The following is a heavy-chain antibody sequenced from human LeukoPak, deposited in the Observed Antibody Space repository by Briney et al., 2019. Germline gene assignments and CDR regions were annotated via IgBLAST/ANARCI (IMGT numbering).Heavy chain of an antibody. CDR3: AKAGGYSYGFYFDY. CDR1: GFTFGSYA. CDR2: ISGSGGST. V-gene: IGHV3-23*01. J-gene: IGHJ4*02. Sequence: HPGGSLRLSCAASGFTFGSYAMSWVRQAPGKGLEWVSAISGSGGSTYYADSVKGRFTISRDNSKNTLYLQMNSLRAEDTAVYYCAKAGGYSYGFYFDYWGQGTLVTVSS. D-gene: IGHD5-18*01.